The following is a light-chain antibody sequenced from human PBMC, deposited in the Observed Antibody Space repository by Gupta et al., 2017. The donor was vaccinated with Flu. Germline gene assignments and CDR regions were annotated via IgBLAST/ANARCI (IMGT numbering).Light chain of an antibody. J-gene: IGLJ2*01. CDR2: EVN. CDR1: SSGVGGYNY. CDR3: SSYAVSNFLV. Sequence: QSALTQPPSASGSPGQSVTISCSGTSSGVGGYNYVSWYQHHPGKAPKLMIYEVNKRPSGVPDRFSGSKSGNTASLTVSGLQAEDEADYYCSSYAVSNFLVFGGGTKLTVL. V-gene: IGLV2-8*01.